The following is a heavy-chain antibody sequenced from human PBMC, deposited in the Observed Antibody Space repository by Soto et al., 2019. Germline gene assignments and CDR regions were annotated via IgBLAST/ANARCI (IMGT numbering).Heavy chain of an antibody. CDR2: ISGSGGST. CDR3: AKDHYGGNPLAPFDY. J-gene: IGHJ4*02. CDR1: GFTFSNFA. D-gene: IGHD4-17*01. Sequence: PGLSLRLPCAAAGFTFSNFAICCVRPAPGKGLEWVSAISGSGGSTYYADSVKGRFTISRDNSKNTLYLQMNSLRAEDTAVYYCAKDHYGGNPLAPFDYWGQGTLVTVSS. V-gene: IGHV3-23*01.